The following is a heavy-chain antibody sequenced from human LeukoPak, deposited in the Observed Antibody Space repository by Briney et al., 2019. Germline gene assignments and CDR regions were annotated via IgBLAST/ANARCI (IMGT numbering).Heavy chain of an antibody. CDR3: ARALQDIVVVPAAAFDY. CDR1: GGSISSSSHY. J-gene: IGHJ4*02. V-gene: IGHV4-39*01. CDR2: IYYSGST. Sequence: SETLSLTCTVSGGSISSSSHYWGWLRQPPGKGLEWIGSIYYSGSTYYNPSLKRRVTISVDTSKNQFSLKLSSVTAADTAVYYCARALQDIVVVPAAAFDYWGQGTLVTVSS. D-gene: IGHD2-2*01.